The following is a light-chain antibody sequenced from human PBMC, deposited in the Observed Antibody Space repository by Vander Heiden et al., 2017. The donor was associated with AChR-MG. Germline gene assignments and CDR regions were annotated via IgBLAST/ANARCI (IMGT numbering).Light chain of an antibody. J-gene: IGLJ2*01. CDR3: SSYTSSSTLV. Sequence: SALPPPASLSGSPGQSIPISCTGTSSGVGRYNYVSWYQQHPGKAPKLMIYGVSTRPSGVSNRFSGSKSGNTASLTISGLQAEDEADYYCSSYTSSSTLVFGGGTKLTVL. V-gene: IGLV2-14*01. CDR2: GVS. CDR1: SSGVGRYNY.